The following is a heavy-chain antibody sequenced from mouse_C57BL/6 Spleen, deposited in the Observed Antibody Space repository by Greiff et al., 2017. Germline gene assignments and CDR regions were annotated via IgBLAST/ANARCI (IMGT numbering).Heavy chain of an antibody. CDR2: IWGGGST. CDR1: GFSLTSYG. D-gene: IGHD1-1*01. J-gene: IGHJ4*01. V-gene: IGHV2-9*01. Sequence: VHLVESGPGLVAPSQSLSISCTASGFSLTSYGVDWVRQPPGKGLEWLGVIWGGGSTNYNSALMSRLSISKDHSTSKSCLKMNSLQTEDTARYYCAKNESSYPCDAMDYWGQGTSVTVSS. CDR3: AKNESSYPCDAMDY.